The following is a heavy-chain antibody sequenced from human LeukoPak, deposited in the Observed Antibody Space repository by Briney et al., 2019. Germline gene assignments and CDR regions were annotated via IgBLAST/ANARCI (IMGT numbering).Heavy chain of an antibody. CDR3: ARKDFSSGSFSY. J-gene: IGHJ4*02. V-gene: IGHV3-74*01. D-gene: IGHD3-22*01. CDR1: GFTFSSYW. CDR2: INTDGSST. Sequence: GGSLRLSCAASGFTFSSYWMHWVRQAPGKGLVWVSRINTDGSSTSYADSVKGRFTISRDNAKNTLYLQMNSLRAEDTAVYYCARKDFSSGSFSYWGQGTLVTVPS.